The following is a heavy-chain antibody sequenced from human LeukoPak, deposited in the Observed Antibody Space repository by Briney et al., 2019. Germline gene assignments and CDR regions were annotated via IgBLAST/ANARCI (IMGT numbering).Heavy chain of an antibody. Sequence: SETLSLTCTVSGGSISSGDYYWGWIRQPPGKGLDWVANIHYRGGTHYNPSLKSRVTISVDTSKNQFSLKLNSVTAPDTAVYYCARFYCSGGSCYHLDYWGQGTLVTVSS. V-gene: IGHV4-39*01. CDR2: IHYRGGT. CDR3: ARFYCSGGSCYHLDY. CDR1: GGSISSGDYY. D-gene: IGHD2-15*01. J-gene: IGHJ4*02.